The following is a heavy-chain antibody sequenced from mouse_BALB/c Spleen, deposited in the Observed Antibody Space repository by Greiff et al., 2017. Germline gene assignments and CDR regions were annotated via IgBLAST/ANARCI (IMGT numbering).Heavy chain of an antibody. V-gene: IGHV2-9*02. CDR1: GFSLTSYG. CDR2: IWAGGST. J-gene: IGHJ3*01. Sequence: QVQLKESGPGLVAPSQSLSITCTVSGFSLTSYGVHWVRQPPGKGLEWLGVIWAGGSTNYNSALMSRLSISKDNSKSQVFLKMNSLQTDDTAMYYCAREDYYGNYGGAYWGQGTLVTVSA. CDR3: AREDYYGNYGGAY. D-gene: IGHD2-1*01.